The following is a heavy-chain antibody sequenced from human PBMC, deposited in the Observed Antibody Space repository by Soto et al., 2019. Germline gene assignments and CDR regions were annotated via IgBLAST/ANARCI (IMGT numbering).Heavy chain of an antibody. Sequence: PGGSLRLSCSVSGFTFISYAIHLVRHSPGKGLEYVSSISSNGGSTYYPDSVKGRFTISRDNSKNTLYLQMSSLRVEDTAVYYCVKDRWVDYWGQGTLVTVSS. J-gene: IGHJ4*02. CDR3: VKDRWVDY. CDR2: ISSNGGST. CDR1: GFTFISYA. V-gene: IGHV3-64D*06. D-gene: IGHD6-13*01.